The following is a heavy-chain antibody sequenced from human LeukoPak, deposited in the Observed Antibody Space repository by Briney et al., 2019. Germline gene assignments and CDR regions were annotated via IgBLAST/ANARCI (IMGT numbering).Heavy chain of an antibody. CDR2: INPSGGST. CDR3: ARVAAPIYDSSGYYDY. D-gene: IGHD3-22*01. J-gene: IGHJ4*02. CDR1: GYTFTSYD. V-gene: IGHV1-46*01. Sequence: ASVKVSCKASGYTFTSYDINWVRQAPGQGLEWMGIINPSGGSTSYAQKFQGRVTMTRDTSTSTVYMELSSLRSEDTAVYYCARVAAPIYDSSGYYDYWGQGTLVTVSS.